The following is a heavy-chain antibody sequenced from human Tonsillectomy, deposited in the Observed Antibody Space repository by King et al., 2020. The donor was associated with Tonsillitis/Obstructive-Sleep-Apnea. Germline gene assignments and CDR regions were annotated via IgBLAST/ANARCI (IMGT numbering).Heavy chain of an antibody. Sequence: VTLKESGPALVKPPQTLTLTCTFSGFSLSTSGMCVSWIRQPPGKALEWLARIDWDDDKYYSTSLKTRLTISKDTSKNQVVLTMTNMDPVDTATYYCERTLGYCSSTSCYWTFWYWGQGTLVPVSS. J-gene: IGHJ4*02. CDR1: GFSLSTSGMC. V-gene: IGHV2-70*11. CDR2: IDWDDDK. CDR3: ERTLGYCSSTSCYWTFWY. D-gene: IGHD2-2*01.